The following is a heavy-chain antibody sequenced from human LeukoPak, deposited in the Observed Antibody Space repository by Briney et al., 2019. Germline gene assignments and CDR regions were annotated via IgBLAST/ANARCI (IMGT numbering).Heavy chain of an antibody. V-gene: IGHV3-7*01. J-gene: IGHJ4*02. Sequence: GGSLRLSCAASGFISSNAWMSWVRQAPGKGLEWVANIKQDGSQSYYVDSVKGRFTISRDNAKNSLYLQMNSLRAEDTAVYYCARDSFDYWGQGTLVTVSS. CDR1: GFISSNAW. CDR2: IKQDGSQS. CDR3: ARDSFDY.